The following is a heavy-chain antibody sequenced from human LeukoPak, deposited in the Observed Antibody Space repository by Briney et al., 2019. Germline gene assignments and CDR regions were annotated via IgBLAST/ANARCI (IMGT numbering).Heavy chain of an antibody. V-gene: IGHV1-69*01. D-gene: IGHD6-13*01. J-gene: IGHJ4*02. CDR3: ARSIGPGGYSSSWTRGYDY. CDR2: FIPIFGTA. CDR1: GGTFSSYA. Sequence: SVKVSCKASGGTFSSYAISWVRQAPGQGLEWMGGFIPIFGTANYAQKFQGRVTITADESTSTAYMELSSLRSEDTAVYYCARSIGPGGYSSSWTRGYDYWGQGTLVTVSS.